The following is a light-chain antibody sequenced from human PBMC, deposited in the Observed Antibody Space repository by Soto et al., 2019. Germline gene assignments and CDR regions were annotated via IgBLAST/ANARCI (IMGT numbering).Light chain of an antibody. Sequence: QSVLTQPASVSGSPGQSITISCTGTSNDIGGYNFVSWYQQHPGKAPKLMIYDVSERPSGVSNRFSGSKSGNTASLTISGLQPEDEADYYCSSYRSITTSYVFGTGTKLTVL. J-gene: IGLJ1*01. CDR3: SSYRSITTSYV. V-gene: IGLV2-14*03. CDR1: SNDIGGYNF. CDR2: DVS.